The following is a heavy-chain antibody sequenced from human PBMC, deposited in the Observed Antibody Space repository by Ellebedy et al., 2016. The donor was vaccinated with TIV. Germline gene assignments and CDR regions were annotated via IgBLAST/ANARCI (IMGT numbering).Heavy chain of an antibody. V-gene: IGHV1-3*01. J-gene: IGHJ4*02. D-gene: IGHD5-18*01. CDR1: GYIFTTYA. CDR2: INLGIGDT. Sequence: AASVTVSCKTSGYIFTTYAMHWARQAPGQSLEWMGWINLGIGDTKYSQNFQGRLTITSDASASTVYMELSSLRSGDTAVYFCARGYSYEFDYWGQGTLVTVSS. CDR3: ARGYSYEFDY.